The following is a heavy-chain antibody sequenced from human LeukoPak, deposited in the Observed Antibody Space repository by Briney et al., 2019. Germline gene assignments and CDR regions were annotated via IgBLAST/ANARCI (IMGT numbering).Heavy chain of an antibody. CDR1: GYTFTSSY. Sequence: ASVKVSCKASGYTFTSSYINWVRQAPGQRLEWMGWISAYNGRTNYAQKFQGRVTMTADSSTSTAYMDLTSLRSDDTAVYYCARGGTYYPCIDYWGQGTLVTVSS. CDR2: ISAYNGRT. D-gene: IGHD1-26*01. V-gene: IGHV1-18*01. CDR3: ARGGTYYPCIDY. J-gene: IGHJ4*02.